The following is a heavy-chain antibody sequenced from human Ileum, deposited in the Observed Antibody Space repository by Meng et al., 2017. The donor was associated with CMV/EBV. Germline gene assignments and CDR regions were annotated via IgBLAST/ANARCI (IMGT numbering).Heavy chain of an antibody. V-gene: IGHV3-9*01. CDR3: AKDLGYMGYGMDV. Sequence: SLKISCAASGFTFDDYAMHWVRQAPGKGLEWVSGISWNSGSIGYADSVKGRFTISRDNAKNSLYLQMNSLRAEDTALYYCAKDLGYMGYGMDVWGQGTTVNVYS. CDR1: GFTFDDYA. J-gene: IGHJ6*02. D-gene: IGHD5-24*01. CDR2: ISWNSGSI.